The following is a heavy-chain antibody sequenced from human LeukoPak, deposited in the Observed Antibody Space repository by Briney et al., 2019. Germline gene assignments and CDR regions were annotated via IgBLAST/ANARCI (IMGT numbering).Heavy chain of an antibody. CDR3: ARIGTYYDILTGYYTRAFDY. D-gene: IGHD3-9*01. V-gene: IGHV3-7*01. CDR1: GFTFSSYW. CDR2: IKQDGSGK. Sequence: GGSLRLSCAASGFTFSSYWMSWVRQAPGKGLEWVANIKQDGSGKYYVDSVKGRFTISRDNAKNSLYLQMNSLRAEDTAVYYCARIGTYYDILTGYYTRAFDYWGQGTLVTVSS. J-gene: IGHJ4*02.